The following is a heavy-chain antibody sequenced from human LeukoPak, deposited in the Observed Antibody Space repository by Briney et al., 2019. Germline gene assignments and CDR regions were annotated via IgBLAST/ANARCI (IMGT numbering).Heavy chain of an antibody. Sequence: KSSETLSLTCTASGVSISSGSYYWGWLRQPAGKGLEWIGRIYTSGSTNYNPALKSRITISVDTSKNQFSLKLSSVTAADTAVYYCASGSPFDIWRQGTMVSVSS. CDR3: ASGSPFDI. CDR1: GVSISSGSYY. J-gene: IGHJ3*02. CDR2: IYTSGST. V-gene: IGHV4-61*02.